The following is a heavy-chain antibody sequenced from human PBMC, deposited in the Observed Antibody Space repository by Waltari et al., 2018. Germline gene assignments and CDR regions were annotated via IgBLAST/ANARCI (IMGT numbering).Heavy chain of an antibody. J-gene: IGHJ3*02. CDR3: ARGPVDGTKRGAFDI. Sequence: QVQLVESGGTVVRPGKSLRLSCVGSGFIFGSNGMHWVRQAPGKGLEWVAGVSYDGSETYYGDSVKVRFTISRDNSNNTLHLQMTSLRDEDTAIFYCARGPVDGTKRGAFDIWGQGTMVTVSS. V-gene: IGHV3-30*03. CDR2: VSYDGSET. D-gene: IGHD1-1*01. CDR1: GFIFGSNG.